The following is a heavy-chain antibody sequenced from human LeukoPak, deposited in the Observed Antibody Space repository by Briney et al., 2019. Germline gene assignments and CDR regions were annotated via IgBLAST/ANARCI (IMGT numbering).Heavy chain of an antibody. CDR1: GVSITSDYYY. V-gene: IGHV4-61*02. CDR2: IYSSGST. D-gene: IGHD1-26*01. Sequence: SETLSLTCTVSGVSITSDYYYWSWIRQPAGKGLEWIGRIYSSGSTNYNPSLKSRVTISVDTSKNQFSLKLSSVTAADTAVYYCARDLGGATNYFDYWSQGTLVTVSS. J-gene: IGHJ4*02. CDR3: ARDLGGATNYFDY.